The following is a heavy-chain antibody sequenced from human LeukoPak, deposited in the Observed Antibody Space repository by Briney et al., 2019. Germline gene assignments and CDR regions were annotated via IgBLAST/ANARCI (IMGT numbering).Heavy chain of an antibody. Sequence: GGSLRLSCAASGFTFSSYALHWVRQAPGKDLEWVALISYDGNIKYYADSVKGRFTISRDNSKNTLYLQMNSLRAEDTAMYYCARAAGGGPDYSGSLHYWGRGTLVTASS. V-gene: IGHV3-30-3*01. D-gene: IGHD6-6*01. CDR1: GFTFSSYA. J-gene: IGHJ4*02. CDR2: ISYDGNIK. CDR3: ARAAGGGPDYSGSLHY.